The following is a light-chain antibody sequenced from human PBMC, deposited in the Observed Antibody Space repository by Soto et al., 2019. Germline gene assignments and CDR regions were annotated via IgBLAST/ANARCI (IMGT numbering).Light chain of an antibody. CDR1: QDIRSS. CDR2: GAS. CDR3: QQYGSSPSIT. V-gene: IGKV3-20*01. Sequence: EIVLTQSPGTLSLSPGERATLSCRASQDIRSSLAWYQQKPGQAPRLLIYGASIRATGVPATFSGSGSGTDFTLTISRLEPEDFAVYYCQQYGSSPSITFGQGTRLEIK. J-gene: IGKJ5*01.